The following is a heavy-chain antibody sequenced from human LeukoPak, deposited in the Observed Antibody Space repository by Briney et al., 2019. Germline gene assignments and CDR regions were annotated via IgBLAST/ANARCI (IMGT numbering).Heavy chain of an antibody. D-gene: IGHD6-6*01. CDR2: IYLSGST. CDR1: GYSISSGYY. CDR3: ARQGRGSSYYWFDP. J-gene: IGHJ5*02. V-gene: IGHV4-38-2*01. Sequence: SETLSLTCAVSGYSISSGYYWGWIRQPPGKGLEWIGSIYLSGSTYYNPSLRSRVTISVDTSKNQFSLKLNSVTAAHTAVYYCARQGRGSSYYWFDPWGQGTLVTVSS.